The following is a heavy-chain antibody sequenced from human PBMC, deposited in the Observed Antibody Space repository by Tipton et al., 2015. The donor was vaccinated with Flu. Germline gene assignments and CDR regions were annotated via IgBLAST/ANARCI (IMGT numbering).Heavy chain of an antibody. D-gene: IGHD5-18*01. Sequence: SLRLSCAASGFNFRDYAMHWVRQAPGKGLEWVAVISFDGNNKFYADSVKGRLTISRDNSKNTLYLEVISPRPEDSAIYYCAREPEVNSYGYVSLLDCWGQGTLVAVSS. CDR1: GFNFRDYA. CDR3: AREPEVNSYGYVSLLDC. CDR2: ISFDGNNK. V-gene: IGHV3-30-3*01. J-gene: IGHJ4*02.